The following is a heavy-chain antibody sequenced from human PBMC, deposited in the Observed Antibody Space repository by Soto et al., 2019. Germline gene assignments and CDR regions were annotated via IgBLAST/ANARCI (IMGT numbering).Heavy chain of an antibody. CDR1: GFTFSSYA. D-gene: IGHD4-4*01. Sequence: LRLSCAASGFTFSSYAMHWVRQAPGTGLEWVAVISYEGSNKYYADSVKGRFTISRDNSKNTLYLQMNSLRTEDTAVYYCARVLGGMATVPFDYWGQGALVTVSS. CDR3: ARVLGGMATVPFDY. J-gene: IGHJ4*02. V-gene: IGHV3-30-3*01. CDR2: ISYEGSNK.